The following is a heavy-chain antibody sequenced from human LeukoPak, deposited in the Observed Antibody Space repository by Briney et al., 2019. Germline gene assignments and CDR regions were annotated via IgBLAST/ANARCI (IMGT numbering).Heavy chain of an antibody. D-gene: IGHD6-19*01. CDR1: GFTFSIYW. V-gene: IGHV3-74*03. Sequence: GGSLRLSCAASGFTFSIYWIHWVRQVPGKGLVWVSRINSDGSGTKYADSVKGRFTISRDNAKNTLYLQMNSLRAEDTAVYYCARVTQQWLGTPLGYWGQGTLVTVSS. CDR3: ARVTQQWLGTPLGY. CDR2: INSDGSGT. J-gene: IGHJ4*02.